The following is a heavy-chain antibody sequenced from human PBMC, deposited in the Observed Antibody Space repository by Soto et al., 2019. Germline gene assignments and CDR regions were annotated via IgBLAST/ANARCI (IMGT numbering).Heavy chain of an antibody. D-gene: IGHD2-8*02. CDR3: ARDKITGLFDY. Sequence: SETLSLTCAVYGGSFSGYYWTWIRQPPGTGLERIGEINHSGSTNYNPSIKSRVTISVDTSKNQFSLKLTSVTAADTAVYYCARDKITGLFDYWGQGTRVTVS. CDR1: GGSFSGYY. J-gene: IGHJ4*02. V-gene: IGHV4-34*01. CDR2: INHSGST.